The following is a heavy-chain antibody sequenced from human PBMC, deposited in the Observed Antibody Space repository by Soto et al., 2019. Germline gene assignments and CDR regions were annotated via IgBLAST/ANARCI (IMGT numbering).Heavy chain of an antibody. Sequence: ASVKVSCKASGYTFTSYGISWVRQAPGQGLEWMGWISAYNGNTNYAQKFQGRVTITRDTSASTAYMELSSLRSEDTAVYYCAGSAPPRGRMGFLEDNYGMDVWGQGTTVTVSS. CDR3: AGSAPPRGRMGFLEDNYGMDV. V-gene: IGHV1-18*01. J-gene: IGHJ6*02. D-gene: IGHD3-3*01. CDR1: GYTFTSYG. CDR2: ISAYNGNT.